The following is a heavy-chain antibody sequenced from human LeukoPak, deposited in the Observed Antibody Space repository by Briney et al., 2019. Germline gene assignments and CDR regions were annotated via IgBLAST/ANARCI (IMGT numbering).Heavy chain of an antibody. CDR1: GFAFNTYS. Sequence: AGGSLRLSCAASGFAFNTYSMNWVRQAPGEGLQWVSSIISSTGSVYYSDSVKGRFTISRDTAKNTLYLQMNNLRAEDTGVYYCARDFDRAGDFLHFDYWGQGTLVTVSS. D-gene: IGHD3-9*01. V-gene: IGHV3-21*01. CDR2: IISSTGSV. J-gene: IGHJ4*02. CDR3: ARDFDRAGDFLHFDY.